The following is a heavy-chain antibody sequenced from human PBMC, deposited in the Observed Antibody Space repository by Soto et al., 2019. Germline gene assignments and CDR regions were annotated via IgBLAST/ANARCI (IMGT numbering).Heavy chain of an antibody. CDR3: AKAGIVVVPADHDAFDI. Sequence: GGPLRLSCVASGFTCSSYSVNWVRQAPGEGLEWVSYISSSGSTYYADSVKGRFTISRDNSKNTLYLQMNSLRAEDTAVYYCAKAGIVVVPADHDAFDIWGQGTMVTVS. J-gene: IGHJ3*02. CDR2: ISSSGST. V-gene: IGHV3-23*01. CDR1: GFTCSSYS. D-gene: IGHD2-2*01.